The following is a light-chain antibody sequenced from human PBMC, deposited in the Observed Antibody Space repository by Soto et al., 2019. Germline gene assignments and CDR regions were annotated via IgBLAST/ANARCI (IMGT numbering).Light chain of an antibody. CDR2: KAS. Sequence: DIQITQSPSTLSASVGDRVTITCRASQSISSWLAWYEQKPGKAPKLLIYKASTLESGVPSRFSGSESGTELTLTITSLQPDDFAIYYGQQYNSYSPLTFGGGTKVDIK. J-gene: IGKJ4*01. V-gene: IGKV1-5*03. CDR3: QQYNSYSPLT. CDR1: QSISSW.